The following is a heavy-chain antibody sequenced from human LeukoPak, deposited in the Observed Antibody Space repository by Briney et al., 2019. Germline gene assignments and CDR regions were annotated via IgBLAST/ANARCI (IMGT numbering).Heavy chain of an antibody. J-gene: IGHJ5*02. CDR1: GFIVSSNY. CDR2: INSDGSST. V-gene: IGHV3-74*01. Sequence: GGSLRLSCAASGFIVSSNYMSWVRQAPGKGLVWVSRINSDGSSTSYADSVKGRFTISRDNAKNTLYLQMNSLRAEDTAVYYCARGDCSSTSCYTFDPWGQGTLVTVSS. CDR3: ARGDCSSTSCYTFDP. D-gene: IGHD2-2*02.